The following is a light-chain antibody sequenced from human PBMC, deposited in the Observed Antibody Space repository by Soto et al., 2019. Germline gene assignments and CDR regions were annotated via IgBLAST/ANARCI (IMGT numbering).Light chain of an antibody. CDR2: DAT. J-gene: IGLJ2*01. CDR1: TGAVTSGHY. CDR3: LLSYNGARV. V-gene: IGLV7-46*01. Sequence: QAVVTQEPSLTVSPGGTVTLTCGSSTGAVTSGHYPYWFQQKPGQAPKTLIYDATNKHSWTPARFSGSLLGGKAALTLSGAQPEDEAEYYCLLSYNGARVFGGGTKVTVL.